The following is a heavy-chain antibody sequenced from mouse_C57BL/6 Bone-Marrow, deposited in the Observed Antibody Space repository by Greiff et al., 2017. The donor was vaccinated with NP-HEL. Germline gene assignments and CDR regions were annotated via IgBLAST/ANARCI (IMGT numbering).Heavy chain of an antibody. CDR2: IDPENGDT. D-gene: IGHD1-1*01. Sequence: VQLQQSGAELVRPGASVKLSCTASGFNIKDDYMHWVKQRPEQGLEWIGWIDPENGDTEYASKFQGKATITADTSSNTAYLQLSSLTSEDTAVYYCTSTVVASFFYYFDYWGQGTTLTVSS. V-gene: IGHV14-4*01. CDR3: TSTVVASFFYYFDY. CDR1: GFNIKDDY. J-gene: IGHJ2*01.